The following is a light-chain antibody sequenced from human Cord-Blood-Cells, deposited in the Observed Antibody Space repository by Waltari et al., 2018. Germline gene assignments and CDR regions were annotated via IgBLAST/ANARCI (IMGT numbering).Light chain of an antibody. Sequence: QSALTQPRSVSGSPGQSVTISCTGTSSDVGGYNYVSWYQQHQGKAPKLMIYDVSNRRSGVPDRFSGSKAGNAASLTISGLQAEDEADYYCCSYAGSYTLFGGGTKLTVL. CDR1: SSDVGGYNY. CDR3: CSYAGSYTL. V-gene: IGLV2-11*01. J-gene: IGLJ2*01. CDR2: DVS.